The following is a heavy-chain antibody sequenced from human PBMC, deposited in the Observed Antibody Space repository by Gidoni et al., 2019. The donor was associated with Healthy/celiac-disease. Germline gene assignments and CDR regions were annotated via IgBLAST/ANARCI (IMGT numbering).Heavy chain of an antibody. CDR3: ARSGNRGIAAAGWGD. CDR2: INAGNGNT. Sequence: QVQLVQSGAEVKKPGASVKVSCKASGYTFTSYAMHWVRQAPGQRLEWMGWINAGNGNTKYSQKFQGRVTITRDTSASTAYMELSSLRSEDTAVYYCARSGNRGIAAAGWGDWGQGTLVTVSS. V-gene: IGHV1-3*01. CDR1: GYTFTSYA. D-gene: IGHD6-13*01. J-gene: IGHJ4*02.